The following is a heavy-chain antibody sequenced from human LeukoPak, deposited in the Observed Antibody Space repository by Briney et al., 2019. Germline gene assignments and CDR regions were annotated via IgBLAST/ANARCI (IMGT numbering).Heavy chain of an antibody. CDR1: GGSISSSSYY. D-gene: IGHD5-24*01. CDR3: AKALEMATISPFDY. J-gene: IGHJ4*02. Sequence: SETLSLTCTVSGGSISSSSYYWGWIRQPPGKGLELIGSIYYSGSTYYNPSLKSRVTISVDTSKNQFSLKLSSVTAADTAVYYCAKALEMATISPFDYWGQGTLVTVSS. CDR2: IYYSGST. V-gene: IGHV4-39*01.